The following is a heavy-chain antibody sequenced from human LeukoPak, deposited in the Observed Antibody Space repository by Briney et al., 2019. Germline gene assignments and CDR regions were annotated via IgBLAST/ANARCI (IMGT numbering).Heavy chain of an antibody. Sequence: GGSLRLSCAASGFTFSSYEMNWVRQAPGKGLEWVSYISSSGNTIYYADSVKGRFTISRDNAKNSLYLQMSSLRVEDTAVYYCAREVATTDYYYYLDVWGKGTTVAISS. CDR3: AREVATTDYYYYLDV. CDR1: GFTFSSYE. V-gene: IGHV3-48*03. CDR2: ISSSGNTI. J-gene: IGHJ6*03. D-gene: IGHD5-12*01.